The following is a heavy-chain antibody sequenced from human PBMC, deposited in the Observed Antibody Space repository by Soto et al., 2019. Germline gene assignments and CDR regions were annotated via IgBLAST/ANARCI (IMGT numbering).Heavy chain of an antibody. CDR1: DGSISTYF. J-gene: IGHJ4*02. Sequence: SETLSLTCTVSDGSISTYFCNWIRQPAGKGLEWIGRIDNSGNTNYNPSLKSRVTMSADTSKNQFSLKLNSVTAADTAVYYCARGGQDFWSGPFDYWGQGALVTVSS. CDR3: ARGGQDFWSGPFDY. CDR2: IDNSGNT. V-gene: IGHV4-4*07. D-gene: IGHD3-3*01.